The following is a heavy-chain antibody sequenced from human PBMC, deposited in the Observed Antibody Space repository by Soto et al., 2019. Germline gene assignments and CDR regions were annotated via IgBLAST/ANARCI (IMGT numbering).Heavy chain of an antibody. Sequence: ASVKVSCKASGGTFRSYAISWVRQAPGQGLEWMGWISAYNGNTNYAQKLQGRVTMTTDTSTSTAYMELRSLRSDDTAVYYCAGDYGAVVVVPAAMVSWGQGTLVTVSS. V-gene: IGHV1-18*01. CDR3: AGDYGAVVVVPAAMVS. CDR1: GGTFRSYA. CDR2: ISAYNGNT. J-gene: IGHJ5*02. D-gene: IGHD2-2*01.